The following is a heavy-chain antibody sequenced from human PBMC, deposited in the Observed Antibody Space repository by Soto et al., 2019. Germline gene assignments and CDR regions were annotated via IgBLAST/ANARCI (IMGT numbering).Heavy chain of an antibody. CDR3: ARHGGDYGDYSN. CDR1: GGSISSSSYY. CDR2: IYYSGST. V-gene: IGHV4-39*01. Sequence: SETLSLTCTVSGGSISSSSYYWGWIRQPPGKGLEWIGSIYYSGSTYYNPSLKSRVTISVDTSKNQCSLNLSSVTAADTAVYYCARHGGDYGDYSNWGQGTLVTVSS. J-gene: IGHJ4*02. D-gene: IGHD4-17*01.